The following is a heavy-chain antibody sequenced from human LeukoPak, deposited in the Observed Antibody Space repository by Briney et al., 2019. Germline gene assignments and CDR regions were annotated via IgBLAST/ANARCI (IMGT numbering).Heavy chain of an antibody. J-gene: IGHJ5*02. V-gene: IGHV3-7*01. CDR3: ARGATDTTRWFDP. Sequence: GGSLRLSCAASGFTFSSYWMTWVRQAPGKGVEWVANIKQDGSEKYHVDSVKGRFTISRDNAKNSLYLQMNGLRAEDTAAYYCARGATDTTRWFDPWGQGTLVTVSS. D-gene: IGHD1-7*01. CDR2: IKQDGSEK. CDR1: GFTFSSYW.